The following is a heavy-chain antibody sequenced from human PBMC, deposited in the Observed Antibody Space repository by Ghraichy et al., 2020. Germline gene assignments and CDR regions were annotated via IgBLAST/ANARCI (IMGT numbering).Heavy chain of an antibody. Sequence: GGSLRLSCAASGFTFSNYWMHWVRQAPGKGLVWVSRIKSDETGKNYADSVRGRFTISRDNAKNTLYLQMNSLRVEDTAVYYCAIITNVEDYWGQGTLVTVSS. CDR2: IKSDETGK. V-gene: IGHV3-74*01. CDR3: AIITNVEDY. D-gene: IGHD1-20*01. CDR1: GFTFSNYW. J-gene: IGHJ4*02.